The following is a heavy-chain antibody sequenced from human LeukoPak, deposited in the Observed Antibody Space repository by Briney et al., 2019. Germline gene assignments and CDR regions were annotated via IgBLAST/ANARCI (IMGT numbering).Heavy chain of an antibody. J-gene: IGHJ4*02. D-gene: IGHD3-3*01. V-gene: IGHV3-30*03. Sequence: PGGSLRLSCAASGFTFSSYGMHWVRQAPGKGLEWVAVISYDGSNKYYADSVKGRFTISRDNSKNTLYLQMNSLRAEDTAVYYCTYSFWSGSFDYWGQGTLVTVSS. CDR3: TYSFWSGSFDY. CDR2: ISYDGSNK. CDR1: GFTFSSYG.